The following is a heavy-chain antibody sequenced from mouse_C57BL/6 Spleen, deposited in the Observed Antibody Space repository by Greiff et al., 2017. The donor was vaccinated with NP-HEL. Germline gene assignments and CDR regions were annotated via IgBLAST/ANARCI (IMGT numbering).Heavy chain of an antibody. D-gene: IGHD2-3*01. Sequence: EVMLVESGGGLVQPGGSMKLSCAASGFTFSDAWMDWVRQSPEKGLEWVAEIRNKANNHATYYAESVKGRFTISRDDSKSSVYLQMNSLRAEDTGIYYCTRGYDGYYEGFDVWGTGTTVTVSS. CDR1: GFTFSDAW. J-gene: IGHJ1*03. CDR3: TRGYDGYYEGFDV. CDR2: IRNKANNHAT. V-gene: IGHV6-6*01.